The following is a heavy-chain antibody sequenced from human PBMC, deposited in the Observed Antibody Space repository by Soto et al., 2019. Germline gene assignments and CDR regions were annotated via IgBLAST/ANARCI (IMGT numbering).Heavy chain of an antibody. J-gene: IGHJ4*02. CDR2: ISGSGTST. V-gene: IGHV3-48*03. CDR1: GFTFSRYA. D-gene: IGHD6-6*01. Sequence: PGGSLRLSCAASGFTFSRYALNWVRQAPGKRLEWVAEISGSGTSTYYADSVKGRFTISRDNAKNSLYLQMNSLRGEDTAVYYCARATYSSSYYFDSWGQGTLVTVSS. CDR3: ARATYSSSYYFDS.